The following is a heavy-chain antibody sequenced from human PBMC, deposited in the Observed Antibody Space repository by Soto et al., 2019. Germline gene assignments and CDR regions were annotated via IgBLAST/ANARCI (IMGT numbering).Heavy chain of an antibody. CDR3: ARGIKYGAYSRWFDP. CDR2: MNPNSGNT. V-gene: IGHV1-8*01. J-gene: IGHJ5*02. CDR1: GYTFTSYD. D-gene: IGHD4-17*01. Sequence: GASVKVSCKASGYTFTSYDINWVRQATGQGLEYLGWMNPNSGNTAYVQKFQGRVTMTWDTSITTAYMELSSLRSEDTAVYFCARGIKYGAYSRWFDPWGQGPLVTVSS.